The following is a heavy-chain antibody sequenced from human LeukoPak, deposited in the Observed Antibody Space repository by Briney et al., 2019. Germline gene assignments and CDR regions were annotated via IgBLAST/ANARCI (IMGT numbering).Heavy chain of an antibody. Sequence: ASVKVSCKASGYTFTSHGISWVRQAPGQGLEWMGWIHTYIGNTNYAQKLQGRVTMTTDTSTSTAYMELRSLRSDDTAVYYCARDDYYGSSGYYKFWGQGTLVTVSS. J-gene: IGHJ4*02. CDR3: ARDDYYGSSGYYKF. CDR2: IHTYIGNT. CDR1: GYTFTSHG. D-gene: IGHD3-22*01. V-gene: IGHV1-18*01.